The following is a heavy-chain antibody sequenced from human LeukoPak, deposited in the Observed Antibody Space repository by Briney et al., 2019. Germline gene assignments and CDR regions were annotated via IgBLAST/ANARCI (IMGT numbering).Heavy chain of an antibody. Sequence: GGSLRLSCAASGFTFSSYWMSWVRQAPGKGLEWVANIKQDGSEKYYADSVKGRFTISRDNSKNTLYLQMNSLRAEDTAVYYCAKDSIAVAGSLIFDYWGQGTLVTVSS. CDR1: GFTFSSYW. V-gene: IGHV3-7*01. J-gene: IGHJ4*02. CDR3: AKDSIAVAGSLIFDY. D-gene: IGHD6-19*01. CDR2: IKQDGSEK.